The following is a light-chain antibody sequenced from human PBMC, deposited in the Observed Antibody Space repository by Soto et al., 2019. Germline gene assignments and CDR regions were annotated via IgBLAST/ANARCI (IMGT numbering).Light chain of an antibody. J-gene: IGKJ4*01. CDR1: QDISSW. Sequence: DIQMTQSPSSVSASVGDRVTITCRASQDISSWLAWYQQKPGKAPKLLIYAASSLQSEVPSRFSGSGSGTDFSLTFSSVQPEDFATYYCQQANSFPLTFGGGTKVEIK. CDR2: AAS. V-gene: IGKV1D-12*01. CDR3: QQANSFPLT.